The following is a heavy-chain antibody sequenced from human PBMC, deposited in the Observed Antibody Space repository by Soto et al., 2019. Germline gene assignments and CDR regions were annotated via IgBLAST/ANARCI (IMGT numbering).Heavy chain of an antibody. CDR3: ARLRGWNYYYYYMDV. CDR2: IYPGDSDT. V-gene: IGHV5-51*01. CDR1: GYSFTSYW. D-gene: IGHD3-10*01. J-gene: IGHJ6*03. Sequence: GESLKISCKGSGYSFTSYWIGWVRQMPGKGLEWMGIIYPGDSDTRYSPSFQGQVTISADKSISTAYLQWSSLKASDTAMYYCARLRGWNYYYYYMDVWGKGTTVTVSS.